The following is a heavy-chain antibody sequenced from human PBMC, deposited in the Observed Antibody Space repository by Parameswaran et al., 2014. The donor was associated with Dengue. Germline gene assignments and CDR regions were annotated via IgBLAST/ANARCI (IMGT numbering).Heavy chain of an antibody. V-gene: IGHV3-20*03. Sequence: VRQAPGKGLEWVSGINWNGGSTGYADSVKGRFTISRDNAKNSLYLQMNSLRAEDTALYYCARGNGSSWALPHAFDIWGQGTMVTVSS. J-gene: IGHJ3*02. CDR2: INWNGGST. D-gene: IGHD6-13*01. CDR3: ARGNGSSWALPHAFDI.